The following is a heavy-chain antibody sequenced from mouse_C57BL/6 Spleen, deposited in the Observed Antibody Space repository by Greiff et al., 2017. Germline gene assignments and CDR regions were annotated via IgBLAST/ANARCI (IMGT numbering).Heavy chain of an antibody. V-gene: IGHV14-2*01. CDR2: IDPEDGAT. Sequence: VQLQQSGAELVKPGASVKLSCTASGFTITDYYMHWVKQRTEQGLEGIGRIDPEDGATKYDPKFQGKATITADTSSNTAYLQLSSLTSEDTAVYYCARGFMDYWGQGTSVTVSS. J-gene: IGHJ4*01. CDR3: ARGFMDY. CDR1: GFTITDYY.